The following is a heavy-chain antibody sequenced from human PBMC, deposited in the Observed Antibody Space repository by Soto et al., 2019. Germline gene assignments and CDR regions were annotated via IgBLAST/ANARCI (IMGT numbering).Heavy chain of an antibody. D-gene: IGHD3-10*01. Sequence: GGSLRLSCAASGFTFSSYAMSWVRQAPGKGLEWVSAISGSGGSTYYADSVKGRFTISRDNSKNTLYLQMNSLRAEDTAVYYCANCPEKLWFGELLGYWGQGTLVTVSS. CDR1: GFTFSSYA. CDR2: ISGSGGST. J-gene: IGHJ4*02. CDR3: ANCPEKLWFGELLGY. V-gene: IGHV3-23*01.